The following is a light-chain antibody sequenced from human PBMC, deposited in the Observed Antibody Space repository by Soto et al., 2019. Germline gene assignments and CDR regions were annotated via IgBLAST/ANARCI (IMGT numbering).Light chain of an antibody. CDR3: QQYNYYSRT. J-gene: IGKJ1*01. Sequence: IQMTQSPSTLSASVGDRVTMTCRASQSISSWLAWYQQKPGKAPKLLIYKAASLESGVPSGFSGSGSGTEFTLTISSLQPDDFATYYCQQYNYYSRTFAQRAKVDI. CDR1: QSISSW. CDR2: KAA. V-gene: IGKV1-5*03.